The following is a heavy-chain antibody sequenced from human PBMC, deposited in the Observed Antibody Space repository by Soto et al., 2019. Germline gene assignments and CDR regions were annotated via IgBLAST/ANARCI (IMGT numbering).Heavy chain of an antibody. CDR3: ARQGSRWGSSSWYPNWFDP. CDR1: VGSISSSSYY. V-gene: IGHV4-39*01. J-gene: IGHJ5*02. D-gene: IGHD6-13*01. CDR2: IYYSGST. Sequence: SETLSLTCTVSVGSISSSSYYWGWIRQPPGKGLEWIGSIYYSGSTYYNPSLKSRVTISVDTSKNQFSLKLSSVTAADTAVYYCARQGSRWGSSSWYPNWFDPWGQGTLVTVSS.